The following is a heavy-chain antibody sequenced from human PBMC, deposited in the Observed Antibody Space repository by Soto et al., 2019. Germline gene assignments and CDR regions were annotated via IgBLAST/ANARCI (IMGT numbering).Heavy chain of an antibody. CDR3: ARCVYQQLVPSFDY. Sequence: SETLSLTCTVSGGSISSYYWSWIRQPPGKGLEWIGSIYYSGSTYYNPSLKSRVTISVDTSKNQFSLKLSSVTAADTAVFYCARCVYQQLVPSFDYWGQGTLVTVSS. V-gene: IGHV4-59*01. D-gene: IGHD6-13*01. CDR1: GGSISSYY. J-gene: IGHJ4*02. CDR2: IYYSGST.